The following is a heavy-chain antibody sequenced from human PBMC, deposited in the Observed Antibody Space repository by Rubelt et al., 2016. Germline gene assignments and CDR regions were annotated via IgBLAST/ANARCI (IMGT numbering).Heavy chain of an antibody. CDR1: GFTFSNYG. V-gene: IGHV3-7*01. CDR2: IKQDGSEK. Sequence: GRSLRLSCAASGFTFSNYGMHWVRQAPGKGLEWVATIKQDGSEKYYVDSVKGRFTISRDNAKNSLYLQMNSLRAEDTAVYYCTRDLPTYSSSSMFDYWGQGTLVTVSS. D-gene: IGHD6-6*01. J-gene: IGHJ4*02. CDR3: TRDLPTYSSSSMFDY.